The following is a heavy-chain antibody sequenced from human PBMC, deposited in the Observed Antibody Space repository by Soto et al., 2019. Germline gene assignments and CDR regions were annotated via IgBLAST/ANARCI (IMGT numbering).Heavy chain of an antibody. J-gene: IGHJ6*02. Sequence: GSLRLSCAASGFTFSSYSMNWVRQAPGKGLEWVSSISSSSSYIYYADSVKGRFTISRDNAKNSLYLQMNSLRAEDTAVYYCARGPRVPLGGTYYYYYYGMDVWGQGTTVTVSS. CDR1: GFTFSSYS. V-gene: IGHV3-21*01. CDR2: ISSSSSYI. D-gene: IGHD1-1*01. CDR3: ARGPRVPLGGTYYYYYYGMDV.